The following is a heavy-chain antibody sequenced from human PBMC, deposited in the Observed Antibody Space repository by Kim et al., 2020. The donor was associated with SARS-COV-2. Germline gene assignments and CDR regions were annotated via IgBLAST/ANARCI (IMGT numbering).Heavy chain of an antibody. V-gene: IGHV4-34*01. D-gene: IGHD3-3*01. CDR3: ARVRGITIFGVVIGRDYYYMDV. CDR2: INHSGST. Sequence: SETLSLTCAIYGGSFSGYYWSWIRQPPGKGLEWIGEINHSGSTNYNPSLKSRVTISVDTSKNQFSLNLSSVTAADTAVYYCARVRGITIFGVVIGRDYYYMDVWGKGTTVTVSS. CDR1: GGSFSGYY. J-gene: IGHJ6*03.